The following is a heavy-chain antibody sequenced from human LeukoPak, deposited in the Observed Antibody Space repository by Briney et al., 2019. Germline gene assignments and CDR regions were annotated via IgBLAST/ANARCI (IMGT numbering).Heavy chain of an antibody. J-gene: IGHJ4*02. V-gene: IGHV3-30*02. CDR3: ARSLSGSYHYFDY. CDR1: GFTFSSYG. CDR2: IRYDGSNK. D-gene: IGHD1-26*01. Sequence: GGSLRLSCAASGFTFSSYGMHWVRQAPGKGLEWVAFIRYDGSNKYYADSVKGRFTISRDNSKNTLYLQMNSLRAEDTAVYYCARSLSGSYHYFDYWGQGTLVTVSS.